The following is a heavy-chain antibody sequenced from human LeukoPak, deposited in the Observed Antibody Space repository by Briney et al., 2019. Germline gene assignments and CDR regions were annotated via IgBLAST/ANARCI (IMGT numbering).Heavy chain of an antibody. D-gene: IGHD1-7*01. CDR2: ISGSGNST. Sequence: GGSLRLSCAASGFTFNNYAMIWVRQAPGKGLEWVSVISGSGNSTYYADSVKGRFTISRDNSKNTLYLQMNSLRGEDTAVYHCVKGNCNWYWYFDLWGRGTLVTVSS. CDR3: VKGNCNWYWYFDL. J-gene: IGHJ2*01. CDR1: GFTFNNYA. V-gene: IGHV3-23*01.